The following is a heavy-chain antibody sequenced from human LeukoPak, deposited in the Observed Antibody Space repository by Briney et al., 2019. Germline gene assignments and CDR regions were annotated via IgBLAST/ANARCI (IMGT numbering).Heavy chain of an antibody. CDR3: ARDVRPLPVTMIVVRNADAFDI. V-gene: IGHV4-30-4*08. J-gene: IGHJ3*02. CDR2: IYYSGST. D-gene: IGHD3-22*01. CDR1: GFTFSDHY. Sequence: LRLSCAASGFTFSDHYMDWVRQPPGKGLEWIGYIYYSGSTYYNPSLKSRVTISGDTSKNQLSLKLSSVTAADTAVYYCARDVRPLPVTMIVVRNADAFDIWGQGTMVTVSS.